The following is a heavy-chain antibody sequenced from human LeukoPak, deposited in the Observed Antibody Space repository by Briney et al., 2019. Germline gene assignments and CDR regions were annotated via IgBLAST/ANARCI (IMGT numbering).Heavy chain of an antibody. V-gene: IGHV3-23*01. CDR2: ISGSGNVT. CDR3: AKDRAGAN. Sequence: PGGSLKLSCVGSGFTFAKYAITWVREAPGKGLEWVSVISGSGNVTYYAESAKGRFTISRDNSKRTLYLQMDSLRADDTAIYYCAKDRAGANWGQGTLVLVSS. J-gene: IGHJ4*02. CDR1: GFTFAKYA.